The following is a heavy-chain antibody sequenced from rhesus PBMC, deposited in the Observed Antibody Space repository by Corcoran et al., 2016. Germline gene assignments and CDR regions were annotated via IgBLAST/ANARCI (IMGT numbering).Heavy chain of an antibody. V-gene: IGHV4-165*01. J-gene: IGHJ4*01. Sequence: QVQLQESGPGLVKPSETLSLTCAVSGGSISRNYWTWIRQPPGKGREVIGYIYGSSGSTYYNPSLKSRVTISTDTSKNQFSLKLSSVTAADTAVYYCARDCPGGSCSLDYWGQGVLVTVSS. CDR2: IYGSSGST. D-gene: IGHD6-25*01. CDR3: ARDCPGGSCSLDY. CDR1: GGSISRNY.